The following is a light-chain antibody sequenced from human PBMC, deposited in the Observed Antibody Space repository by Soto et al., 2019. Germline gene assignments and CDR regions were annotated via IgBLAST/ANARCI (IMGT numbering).Light chain of an antibody. V-gene: IGKV3-15*01. CDR2: SAS. CDR3: QQYNNWPPHT. J-gene: IGKJ2*01. CDR1: QSVSSN. Sequence: EIVMTQSPATLSVSPGERATLSCRASQSVSSNLAWYQQKPGQDPRLLIYSASTRATGIPARFSGSGSGTQFTLTISSLQSEDFAVYYCQQYNNWPPHTFGQGTKLEIK.